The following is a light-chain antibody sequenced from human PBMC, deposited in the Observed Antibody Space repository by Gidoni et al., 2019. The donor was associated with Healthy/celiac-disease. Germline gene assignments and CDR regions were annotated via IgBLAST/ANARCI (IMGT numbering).Light chain of an antibody. V-gene: IGLV3-19*01. J-gene: IGLJ2*01. CDR1: SLRSSY. CDR2: GKN. Sequence: SSELTQDPAVSVALGQTVRITCQGDSLRSSYASWYQQKPGQAPVLVIYGKNNRPSGIPDRFSGSSSGNTASLTITGAQAEDEADYYCNARDSSGNRVGFGGGTKLTVL. CDR3: NARDSSGNRVG.